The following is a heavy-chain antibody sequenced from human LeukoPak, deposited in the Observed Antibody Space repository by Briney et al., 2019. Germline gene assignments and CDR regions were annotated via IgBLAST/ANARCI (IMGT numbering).Heavy chain of an antibody. D-gene: IGHD4-11*01. CDR2: ISSSSSTI. Sequence: GGSLRLSCAASGFTFSSYSMDWVRQAPGKGLEWVSYISSSSSTIYYADSVKGRFTISRDNAKNSLYLQMNSLRAEDTAVYYCAIGTVTSLFDYWGQGTLVTVSS. J-gene: IGHJ4*02. CDR1: GFTFSSYS. V-gene: IGHV3-48*01. CDR3: AIGTVTSLFDY.